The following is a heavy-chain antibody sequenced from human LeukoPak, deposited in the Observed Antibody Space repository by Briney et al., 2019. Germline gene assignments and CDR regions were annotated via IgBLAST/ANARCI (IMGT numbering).Heavy chain of an antibody. CDR3: ATALGGDYVGDAFDI. V-gene: IGHV1-24*01. CDR1: GYTLTELS. CDR2: FDPEDGET. Sequence: GASVKVSCKVSGYTLTELSMHWVRQAPGKGLKGLEGFDPEDGETIYAQKFQGRVTMTEDTSTDTAYMELSSLRSEDTAVYYCATALGGDYVGDAFDIWGQGTMVTVSS. D-gene: IGHD4-17*01. J-gene: IGHJ3*02.